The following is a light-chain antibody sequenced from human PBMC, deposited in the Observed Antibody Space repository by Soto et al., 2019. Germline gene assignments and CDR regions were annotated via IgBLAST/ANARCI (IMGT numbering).Light chain of an antibody. CDR1: HCISIY. CDR2: AAS. V-gene: IGKV1-9*01. CDR3: QQLNSYPLT. J-gene: IGKJ4*01. Sequence: IHLTPSPCFLSSPLVYSFPIPFLAGHCISIYLAWYQQKPAKAPNLLIYAASTLQSGVPSRFSGSRSGTEFTLTISSLQPEDFATYYCQQLNSYPLTFGGGTKVDIK.